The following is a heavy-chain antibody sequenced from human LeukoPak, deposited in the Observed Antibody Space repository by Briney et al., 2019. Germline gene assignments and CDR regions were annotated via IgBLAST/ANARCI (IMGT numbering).Heavy chain of an antibody. Sequence: SETLSLTCAVYGRSLSGYYWSWIRQPPGKGLEWIGEINHSGSTNYNPSLKSRVTISVDTSKNQFSLKLSSVTAADTAVYYCARGDRSYYDFWSGYFNTPSGNWFDPWGQGTLVTVSS. J-gene: IGHJ5*02. CDR3: ARGDRSYYDFWSGYFNTPSGNWFDP. D-gene: IGHD3-3*01. V-gene: IGHV4-34*01. CDR1: GRSLSGYY. CDR2: INHSGST.